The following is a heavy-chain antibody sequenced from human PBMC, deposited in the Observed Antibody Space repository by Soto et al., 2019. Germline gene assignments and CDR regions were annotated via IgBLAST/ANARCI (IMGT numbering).Heavy chain of an antibody. CDR3: ASGDVDTAVGHYYYYGMDV. CDR1: GGTFSSYA. CDR2: IIPIFGTA. V-gene: IGHV1-69*01. J-gene: IGHJ6*02. Sequence: QVQLVQSGAEVKKPGSSVKVSCKASGGTFSSYAISWVRQAPGQGLEWMGGIIPIFGTATYAQKFQGRVTIIADESASTAYMELSSLRSEDTAVYYCASGDVDTAVGHYYYYGMDVWGQGTTVTVSS. D-gene: IGHD5-18*01.